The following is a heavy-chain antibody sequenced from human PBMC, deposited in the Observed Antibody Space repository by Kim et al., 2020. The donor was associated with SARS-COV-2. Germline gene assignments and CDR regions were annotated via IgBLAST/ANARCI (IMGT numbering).Heavy chain of an antibody. D-gene: IGHD4-17*01. V-gene: IGHV4-30-2*05. Sequence: YHNPSLKSRVTISVDTSKNQFSLKLSSVTAADTAVYYCARWVDYGLRFDPWGQGTLVTVSS. J-gene: IGHJ5*02. CDR3: ARWVDYGLRFDP.